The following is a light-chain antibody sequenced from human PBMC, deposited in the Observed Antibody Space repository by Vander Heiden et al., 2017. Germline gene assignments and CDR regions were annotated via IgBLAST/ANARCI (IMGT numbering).Light chain of an antibody. CDR2: RNN. CDR3: AAWDDSIHVV. Sequence: QSVLTQPPSASGTPGQRGTISCSGSSSNIGSNYVYWYQQLPGTAPNLLIYRNNQRPSGVPDRFSGSKSGTSASLAISGLRSEDEADYYCAAWDDSIHVVFGGGTKLTVL. V-gene: IGLV1-47*01. J-gene: IGLJ2*01. CDR1: SSNIGSNY.